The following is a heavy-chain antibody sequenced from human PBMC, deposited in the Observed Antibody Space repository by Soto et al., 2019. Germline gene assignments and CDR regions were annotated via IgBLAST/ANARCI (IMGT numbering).Heavy chain of an antibody. CDR1: GYSFTSYW. CDR2: IYPGDSDT. Sequence: HGESLKISCKGSGYSFTSYWIGWVRQMPGKGLEWMGIIYPGDSDTRYSPSFQGQVTISADKSISTAYLQWSSLKASDTAMYYCATSPDTAMVYFDYWGQGTLVTVSS. V-gene: IGHV5-51*01. J-gene: IGHJ4*02. D-gene: IGHD5-18*01. CDR3: ATSPDTAMVYFDY.